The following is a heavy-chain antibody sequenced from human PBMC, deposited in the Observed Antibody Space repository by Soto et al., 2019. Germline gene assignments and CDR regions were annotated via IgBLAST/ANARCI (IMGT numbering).Heavy chain of an antibody. J-gene: IGHJ3*02. CDR2: ISYDGSNK. D-gene: IGHD5-18*01. CDR3: ANLISYGYIPDAFDI. Sequence: VAVISYDGSNKDYADSVTGRVTISRDNSKNTMYLQMNSLRAEDTAVSYCANLISYGYIPDAFDIWRRGTMVTVSS. V-gene: IGHV3-30*18.